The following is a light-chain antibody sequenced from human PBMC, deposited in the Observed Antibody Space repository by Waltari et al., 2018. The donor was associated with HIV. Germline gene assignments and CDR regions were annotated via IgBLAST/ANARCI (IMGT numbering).Light chain of an antibody. Sequence: IQMTQSPSSLSASVGDRVTITCQASQDINNFLNWYQQRPGQAPKLLIYDASNLETGVPSRFSGSGSGTDFTFTINSLQPEDIATYYCQQQHGFPPYTFGQGTKVEIE. V-gene: IGKV1-33*01. CDR3: QQQHGFPPYT. CDR2: DAS. J-gene: IGKJ2*01. CDR1: QDINNF.